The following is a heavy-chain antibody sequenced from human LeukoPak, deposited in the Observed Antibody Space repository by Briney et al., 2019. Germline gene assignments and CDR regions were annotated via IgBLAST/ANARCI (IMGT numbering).Heavy chain of an antibody. CDR2: IRYDGSNK. D-gene: IGHD2-8*01. V-gene: IGHV3-30*02. CDR3: ARDPGSYCTNGVCIGSQLYYMDV. Sequence: GGSLRLSCRASGFTFSNYGMLWVRQAPGKGLEWVAFIRYDGSNKFYADSVKGRVTISRDNSKNTLYLQMNSLRAEDTAVYYCARDPGSYCTNGVCIGSQLYYMDVWGKGTTVTVSS. J-gene: IGHJ6*03. CDR1: GFTFSNYG.